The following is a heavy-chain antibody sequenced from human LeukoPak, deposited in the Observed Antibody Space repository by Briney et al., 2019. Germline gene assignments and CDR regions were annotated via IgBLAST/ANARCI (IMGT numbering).Heavy chain of an antibody. V-gene: IGHV1-8*03. CDR2: MNPNSGNT. Sequence: ASVKVSCKASGYTFTSYDINWVRQATGQGLEWMGWMNPNSGNTGYAQKFQGRVTITRNTSISTAYMELSSLRSEDTAVYYCARDYEYCSGGSCYSGLFDYWGQGTLVTVSS. CDR1: GYTFTSYD. D-gene: IGHD2-15*01. CDR3: ARDYEYCSGGSCYSGLFDY. J-gene: IGHJ4*02.